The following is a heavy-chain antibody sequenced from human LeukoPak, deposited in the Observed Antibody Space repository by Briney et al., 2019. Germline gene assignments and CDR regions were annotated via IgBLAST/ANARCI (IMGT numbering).Heavy chain of an antibody. V-gene: IGHV3-21*01. Sequence: GGSLRLSCAASGFTFSTYSMNWGRQAPGKGLEWVSSVSSSNSYVYYADSVKGRFTISRDNAKNSLYLQMNSLRAEDTAVYYCARSSTTIRGVPRAFDIWGQGTMVTVSS. J-gene: IGHJ3*02. D-gene: IGHD3-10*01. CDR2: VSSSNSYV. CDR3: ARSSTTIRGVPRAFDI. CDR1: GFTFSTYS.